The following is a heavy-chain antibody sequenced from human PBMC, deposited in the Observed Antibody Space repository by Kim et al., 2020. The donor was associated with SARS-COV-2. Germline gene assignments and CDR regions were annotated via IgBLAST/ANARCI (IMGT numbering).Heavy chain of an antibody. J-gene: IGHJ3*02. CDR2: INPNSGGT. D-gene: IGHD1-1*01. Sequence: ASVKVSCKASGYTFTGYYMHWVRQAPGQGLEWMGRINPNSGGTNYAQKFQGRVTMTRDTSISTAYMELSRLRSDDTAVYYCARVLSRTPPYAFDIWGQGTMVTVSS. V-gene: IGHV1-2*06. CDR3: ARVLSRTPPYAFDI. CDR1: GYTFTGYY.